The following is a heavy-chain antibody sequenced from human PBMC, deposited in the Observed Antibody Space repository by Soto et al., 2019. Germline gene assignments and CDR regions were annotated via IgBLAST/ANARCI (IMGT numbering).Heavy chain of an antibody. J-gene: IGHJ6*02. CDR3: ARHPQIYHGMDV. V-gene: IGHV5-51*01. CDR1: GYSFSNYW. Sequence: GESLKISCKGSGYSFSNYWIVWVRQMPGKGLEWMGIIYPGDSETKYSPSFQGQVTISADKSINTAYLQWISLRASDTAMYYCARHPQIYHGMDVWGQGTTVTVSS. D-gene: IGHD5-12*01. CDR2: IYPGDSET.